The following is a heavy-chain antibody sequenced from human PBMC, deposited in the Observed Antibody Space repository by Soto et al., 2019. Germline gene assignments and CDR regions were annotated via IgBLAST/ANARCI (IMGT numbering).Heavy chain of an antibody. D-gene: IGHD6-6*01. J-gene: IGHJ3*02. V-gene: IGHV6-1*01. CDR3: ASGDVYSSSSGVAFDI. CDR1: VDNVSXNSAA. Sequence: PSQTLSLTCAISVDNVSXNSAAWNWIRQSPSRGLEWLGRTYYRSKWYNDYAVSVKSRITINPDTSKNQFSLQLNSVTPEDTAVYYCASGDVYSSSSGVAFDIWGQGTMVTVSS. CDR2: TYYRSKWYN.